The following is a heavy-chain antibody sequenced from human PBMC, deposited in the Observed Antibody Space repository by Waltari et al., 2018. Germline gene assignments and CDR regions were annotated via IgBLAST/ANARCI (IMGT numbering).Heavy chain of an antibody. CDR1: GGTFSSYA. J-gene: IGHJ4*02. Sequence: QVQLVQSGAEVKKPGSSVKVSCKASGGTFSSYAISWVRQDPGKGLGWMGGIIPIFGTANYAQKFQGRVTITADESTSTAYMELSSLRSEDTAVYYCARMMPDRRYCSSTSCYYFDYWGQGTLVTVSS. D-gene: IGHD2-2*01. CDR2: IIPIFGTA. V-gene: IGHV1-69*13. CDR3: ARMMPDRRYCSSTSCYYFDY.